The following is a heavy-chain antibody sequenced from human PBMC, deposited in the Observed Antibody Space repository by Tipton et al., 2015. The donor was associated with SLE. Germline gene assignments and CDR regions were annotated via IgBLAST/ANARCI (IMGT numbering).Heavy chain of an antibody. CDR3: ARFHTMVRGVDY. CDR1: GGSISSHY. J-gene: IGHJ4*02. CDR2: IYYSGST. Sequence: TLSLTCTVSGGSISSHYWSWIRQPPRKGLEWIGYIYYSGSTYYNPSLKSRVTISVDTSKNQFSLKLSSVTAADTAVYYCARFHTMVRGVDYWGQGTLVTVSS. D-gene: IGHD3-10*01. V-gene: IGHV4-30-4*08.